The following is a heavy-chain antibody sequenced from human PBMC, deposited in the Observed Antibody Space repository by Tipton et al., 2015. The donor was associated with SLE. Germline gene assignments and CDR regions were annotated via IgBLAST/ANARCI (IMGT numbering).Heavy chain of an antibody. V-gene: IGHV4-39*07. CDR2: FSYTGST. Sequence: TLSLTCTVSGGSINSSVYYWGWIRQPPGKGLEWSGSFSYTGSTYYNPSLKSRVTISVDTSKNQFSLKLNPVTAADTAVYYCARRYDFWSGYYSHWGQGALVTVSS. CDR3: ARRYDFWSGYYSH. J-gene: IGHJ4*02. CDR1: GGSINSSVYY. D-gene: IGHD3-3*01.